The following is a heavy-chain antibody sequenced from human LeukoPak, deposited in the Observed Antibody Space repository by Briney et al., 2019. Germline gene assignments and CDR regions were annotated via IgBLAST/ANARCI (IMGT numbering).Heavy chain of an antibody. Sequence: GGSLRLSCAASGFTFSSYAMSWVRQAPGKGLEWVSAISGSGGSTYYADSVKGRFTISRDNSKNTLYLQMNSLRAEDTAVYYCAKDRVRSSSELRYFDWLLGPSDYWGQGTLVTVSS. V-gene: IGHV3-23*01. CDR1: GFTFSSYA. J-gene: IGHJ4*02. CDR2: ISGSGGST. CDR3: AKDRVRSSSELRYFDWLLGPSDY. D-gene: IGHD3-9*01.